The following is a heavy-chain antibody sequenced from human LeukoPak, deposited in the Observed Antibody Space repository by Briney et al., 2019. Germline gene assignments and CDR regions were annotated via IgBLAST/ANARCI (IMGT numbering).Heavy chain of an antibody. V-gene: IGHV4-59*01. CDR3: ARVTGYMIEDYFDY. CDR1: GGSISSYY. Sequence: PSETLCLTCTVSGGSISSYYWSWIRQPPGKGLEWIGYIYYSGSTNYNPSLKSRVTISVDTSKNQFSLKLNSVTAADTAVYYCARVTGYMIEDYFDYWGQGILVTVSS. J-gene: IGHJ4*02. CDR2: IYYSGST. D-gene: IGHD3-9*01.